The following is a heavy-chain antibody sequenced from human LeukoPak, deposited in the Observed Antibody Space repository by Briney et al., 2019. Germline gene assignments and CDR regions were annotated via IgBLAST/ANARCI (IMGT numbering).Heavy chain of an antibody. D-gene: IGHD5-12*01. CDR1: GFTFNSYE. Sequence: GGSLRLSCAASGFTFNSYEMNWVRQSPGKGLEWVSYISSSGSTIYYADSVKGRFTISRDNAKNSLYLQMNSLRAEDTAVYYCARTLIPRGAATMLDYWGQGTLVTISS. CDR3: ARTLIPRGAATMLDY. V-gene: IGHV3-48*03. J-gene: IGHJ4*02. CDR2: ISSSGSTI.